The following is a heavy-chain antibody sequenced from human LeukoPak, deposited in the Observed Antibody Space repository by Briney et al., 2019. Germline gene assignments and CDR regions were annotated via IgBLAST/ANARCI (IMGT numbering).Heavy chain of an antibody. J-gene: IGHJ6*03. Sequence: PGGSLRLSCAASGFTFSSYSMNWVRQAPGKGLKWVSSISSSSSYIYYADSVKGRFTISRDNAKNSLYLQMNSLRAEDTAVYYCARVRGAGLQYYYMDVWGKGTTVTVSS. V-gene: IGHV3-21*01. CDR3: ARVRGAGLQYYYMDV. D-gene: IGHD1-26*01. CDR2: ISSSSSYI. CDR1: GFTFSSYS.